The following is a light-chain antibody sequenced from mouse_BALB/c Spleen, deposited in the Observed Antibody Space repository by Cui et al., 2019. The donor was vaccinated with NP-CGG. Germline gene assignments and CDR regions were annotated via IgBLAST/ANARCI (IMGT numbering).Light chain of an antibody. V-gene: IGLV1*01. CDR2: GTN. CDR1: TGAVTTNNY. J-gene: IGLJ1*01. CDR3: ALWYSNHWV. Sequence: HAVVTQASAFTTSPGETVTLTCRSSTGAVTTNNYANWVQEKPDHLFTGLIGGTNNRVPGVPARFSGSLIGDKAALTITGAQTEDEAIYFCALWYSNHWVFGGGTKLTVL.